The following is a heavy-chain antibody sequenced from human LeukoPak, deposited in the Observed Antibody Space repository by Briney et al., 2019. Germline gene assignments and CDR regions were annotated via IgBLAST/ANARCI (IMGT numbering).Heavy chain of an antibody. Sequence: ASVRVSCKASGYTFISYGISWVRHAPGQGPESIGWVSAYNGNTSYVQKFQGRVTMTTDTSTRTVYMELRSLRSDDTAVYYCARDLSYGSGIRNFDYWGQGTLVIVSS. CDR2: VSAYNGNT. V-gene: IGHV1-18*01. D-gene: IGHD3-10*01. J-gene: IGHJ4*02. CDR3: ARDLSYGSGIRNFDY. CDR1: GYTFISYG.